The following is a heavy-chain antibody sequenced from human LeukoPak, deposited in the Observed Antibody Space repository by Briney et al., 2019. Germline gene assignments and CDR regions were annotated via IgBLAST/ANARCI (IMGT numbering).Heavy chain of an antibody. CDR3: ARYNYDFWSGYSKWFDP. D-gene: IGHD3-3*01. CDR2: IYYSGST. V-gene: IGHV4-59*01. CDR1: GGSISSSY. Sequence: SETLSLTCTVSGGSISSSYWSWIRQPPGKGLEWIGYIYYSGSTNYNPSLKSQATISVDTSKNQFSLKLSSVTAADTAVYYCARYNYDFWSGYSKWFDPWGQGTLVTVSS. J-gene: IGHJ5*02.